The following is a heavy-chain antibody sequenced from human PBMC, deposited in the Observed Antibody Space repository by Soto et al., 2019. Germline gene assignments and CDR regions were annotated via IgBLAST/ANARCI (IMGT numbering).Heavy chain of an antibody. J-gene: IGHJ4*02. CDR1: GYTFTGYY. D-gene: IGHD6-6*01. CDR2: INPNSGGT. Sequence: ASVRVSCKASGYTFTGYYMHWVRRAPGQGLEWMGWINPNSGGTNYAQKFQGWVTMTRDTSISTAYMELSRLRSDDTAVYYCARGYSSSSDFDYWGQGTLVTVSS. CDR3: ARGYSSSSDFDY. V-gene: IGHV1-2*04.